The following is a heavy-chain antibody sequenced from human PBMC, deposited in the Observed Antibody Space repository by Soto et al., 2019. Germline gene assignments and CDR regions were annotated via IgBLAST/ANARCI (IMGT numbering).Heavy chain of an antibody. V-gene: IGHV3-23*01. CDR2: ISGSGGST. CDR1: GFTFSSNA. J-gene: IGHJ6*03. CDR3: AKDPRIVVVPAAMDYYYYMDV. D-gene: IGHD2-2*01. Sequence: EVQLLESGGGLVQPGGSLRLSCAASGFTFSSNAMSWVRQAPGKGLEWVSAISGSGGSTYYADSVKGRFTISRDNSKNTLYLQMNSLRAEDTAVYYCAKDPRIVVVPAAMDYYYYMDVWGKGTTVTVSS.